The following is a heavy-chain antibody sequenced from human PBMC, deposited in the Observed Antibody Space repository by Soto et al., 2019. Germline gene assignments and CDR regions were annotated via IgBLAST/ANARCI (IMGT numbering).Heavy chain of an antibody. CDR1: GVALSSFD. D-gene: IGHD3-10*01. Sequence: PGGSLRLSCAASGVALSSFDMDWVRQAPGKGLEWVSYINMDGGSTHYADSVKGRFTISRDNAKNSLYLQMNSLRAEDTAVYYCARVGDPITMVRGVIIIYYYYGMDVWGQGTTVTVSS. V-gene: IGHV3-21*05. J-gene: IGHJ6*02. CDR2: INMDGGST. CDR3: ARVGDPITMVRGVIIIYYYYGMDV.